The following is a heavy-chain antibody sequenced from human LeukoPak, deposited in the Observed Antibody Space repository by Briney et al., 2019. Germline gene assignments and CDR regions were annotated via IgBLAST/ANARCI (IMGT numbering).Heavy chain of an antibody. CDR1: GFTFSSYA. V-gene: IGHV3-23*01. CDR3: AREEGRGVISPYFDS. D-gene: IGHD3-10*01. Sequence: GGSLRLSCAASGFTFSSYAMNWVRQAPGKGLEWVSSISGSGGSTYYADSVKGRFTISRDTSKNTLSLQMYSLRAEDTAVYYCAREEGRGVISPYFDSWGQGTLVTVSS. J-gene: IGHJ4*02. CDR2: ISGSGGST.